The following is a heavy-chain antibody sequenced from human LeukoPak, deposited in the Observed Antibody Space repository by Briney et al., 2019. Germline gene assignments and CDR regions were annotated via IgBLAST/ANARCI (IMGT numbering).Heavy chain of an antibody. CDR1: GGSISSNNYY. J-gene: IGHJ4*02. V-gene: IGHV4-39*01. CDR3: ARQGSISAFDF. CDR2: LYHTGSA. Sequence: SETLSLTCTVSGGSISSNNYYWGWIRQPPGKGLEWIGSLYHTGSAYYNPSLKSRVTISADTSKNQFSLQLRALSAADTAVYFCARQGSISAFDFWGRGTLVTVSS. D-gene: IGHD2-21*01.